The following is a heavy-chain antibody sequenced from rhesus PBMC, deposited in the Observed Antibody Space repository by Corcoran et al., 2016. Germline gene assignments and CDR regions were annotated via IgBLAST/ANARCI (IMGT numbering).Heavy chain of an antibody. V-gene: IGHV4-80*01. Sequence: QVQLQESGPGLVKPSETLSLTCAVSGGSFSSYWWSWIRQPPGKGLEWIGEINGNSGSTNYNTSLKSRVTSSKDASKNQFSLKLSAVTAADTAVYYCASGGYYEDDYGYYLRGYFEFWGQGALVTVSS. D-gene: IGHD3-9*01. CDR3: ASGGYYEDDYGYYLRGYFEF. J-gene: IGHJ1*01. CDR1: GGSFSSYW. CDR2: INGNSGST.